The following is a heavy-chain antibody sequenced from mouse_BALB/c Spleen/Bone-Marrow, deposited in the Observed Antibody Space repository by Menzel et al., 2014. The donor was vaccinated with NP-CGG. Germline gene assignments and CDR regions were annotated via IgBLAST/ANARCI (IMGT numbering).Heavy chain of an antibody. Sequence: QVQLQQSGAELVRPGASVKVSCKASGYTFTSYWINWVKQRPGQGLEWIGNIYPXDSYTNYNQNFKDKATLTVDKSSSTAYMQLSSPTSEDSAVYYCTRQYGNYYAMDYWGQGTSVTVSS. CDR2: IYPXDSYT. J-gene: IGHJ4*01. D-gene: IGHD2-10*02. CDR1: GYTFTSYW. CDR3: TRQYGNYYAMDY. V-gene: IGHV1-69*02.